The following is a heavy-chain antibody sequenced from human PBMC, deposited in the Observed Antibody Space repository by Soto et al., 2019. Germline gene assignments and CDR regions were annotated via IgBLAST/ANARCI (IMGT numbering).Heavy chain of an antibody. Sequence: GSSVKVSCKASGYIFTSYGISWVRQAPGQGLEWMGWVNTDNGNIEYAQKVQGRVTMTTDTSTSTAYMELRSLTSDDTAVFYCARGGQSRYYDYYATDIWGQGTMLTVPS. V-gene: IGHV1-18*01. CDR1: GYIFTSYG. CDR2: VNTDNGNI. J-gene: IGHJ6*02. D-gene: IGHD1-26*01. CDR3: ARGGQSRYYDYYATDI.